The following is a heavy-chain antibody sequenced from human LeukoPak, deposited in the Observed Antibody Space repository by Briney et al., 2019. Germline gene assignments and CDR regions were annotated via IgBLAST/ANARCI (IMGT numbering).Heavy chain of an antibody. Sequence: AASVKVSCKASGYTFTSYTMHWVRQAPGQRLEWMGWINTGNGNTKYSQEFQGRVTITRDTSASTAYMELSSLRSEDTAVYYCARSDYYGSGSYYNVRGTTFDYWGQGTLVTVSS. V-gene: IGHV1-3*03. J-gene: IGHJ4*02. CDR1: GYTFTSYT. CDR3: ARSDYYGSGSYYNVRGTTFDY. D-gene: IGHD3-10*01. CDR2: INTGNGNT.